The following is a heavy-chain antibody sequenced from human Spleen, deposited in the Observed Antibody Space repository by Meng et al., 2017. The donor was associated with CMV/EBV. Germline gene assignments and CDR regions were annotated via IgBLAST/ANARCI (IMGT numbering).Heavy chain of an antibody. CDR3: AGGYSSSYYYYGMDV. CDR1: GYTFTSHY. J-gene: IGHJ6*02. Sequence: ASVKVSCKASGYTFTSHYMHWVRQAPGQGLEWMGIINPSGGSTSYAQRFQGRVTMTRDTSTSTVYMELSSLRSEDTAVYYCAGGYSSSYYYYGMDVWGQGTTVTVSS. V-gene: IGHV1-46*01. D-gene: IGHD6-13*01. CDR2: INPSGGST.